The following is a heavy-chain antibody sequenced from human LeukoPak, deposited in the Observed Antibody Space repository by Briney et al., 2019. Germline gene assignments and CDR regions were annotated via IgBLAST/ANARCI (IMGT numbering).Heavy chain of an antibody. CDR3: TRGDTAMVLFDY. J-gene: IGHJ4*02. CDR2: ISYDGSNK. D-gene: IGHD5-18*01. V-gene: IGHV3-30-3*01. CDR1: GFTFSSYA. Sequence: GGSLTLSCAASGFTFSSYALHWVRQAPGKGLEWVAVISYDGSNKYYADSVKGRFTISRDNSKSTLYLQMNSLRAEDTAVYYCTRGDTAMVLFDYWGQGTLVTVSS.